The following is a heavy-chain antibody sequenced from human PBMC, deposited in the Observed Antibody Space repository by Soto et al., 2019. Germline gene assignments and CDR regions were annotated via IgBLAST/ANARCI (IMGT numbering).Heavy chain of an antibody. CDR1: GFTFSSYE. J-gene: IGHJ6*02. Sequence: EVQLVESGGGLVQPGGSLRLSCAASGFTFSSYEMNWVRQAPGKGLEWVSYISSSGSTIYYADSVKGRFTISRDNAKNSLYLQMNSLRAEDTAVYYCARAIAAPPIYYYYGMDVWGQGTTVTVSS. CDR2: ISSSGSTI. D-gene: IGHD6-6*01. V-gene: IGHV3-48*03. CDR3: ARAIAAPPIYYYYGMDV.